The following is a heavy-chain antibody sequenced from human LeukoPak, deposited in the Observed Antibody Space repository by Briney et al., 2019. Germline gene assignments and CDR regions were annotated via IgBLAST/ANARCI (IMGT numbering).Heavy chain of an antibody. J-gene: IGHJ4*02. V-gene: IGHV3-66*01. D-gene: IGHD6-13*01. CDR2: IYSGGST. CDR3: ARDLLAAGSVY. CDR1: GLTVSNNY. Sequence: GGSLRLSCAASGLTVSNNYMSWVRQAPGKGLEWVSVIYSGGSTYYADSVKGRFTISRDNSKNTLYLQMNSLRAEDTAVYYCARDLLAAGSVYWGQGTLVTVSS.